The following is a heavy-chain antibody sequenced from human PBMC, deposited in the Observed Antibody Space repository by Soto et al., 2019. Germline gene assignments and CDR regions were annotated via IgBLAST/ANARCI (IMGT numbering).Heavy chain of an antibody. V-gene: IGHV4-39*01. J-gene: IGHJ4*02. D-gene: IGHD7-27*01. Sequence: SETLSLTCTVSGGSISSSSFHWGWIRQPPGKGLEWIGSIYYSGSTYYSPSLKSRVTISVDTSKNQFSLKLSSVTAADTAVYYCARRWGRTFDYWGQGTLVTVSS. CDR3: ARRWGRTFDY. CDR2: IYYSGST. CDR1: GGSISSSSFH.